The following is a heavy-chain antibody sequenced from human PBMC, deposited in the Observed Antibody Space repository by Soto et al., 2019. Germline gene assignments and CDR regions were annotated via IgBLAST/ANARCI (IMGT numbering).Heavy chain of an antibody. CDR1: GGSISSGGYS. J-gene: IGHJ5*02. V-gene: IGHV4-30-2*01. Sequence: PSETLSLTCAVSGGSISSGGYSWSWIRQPPGKGLEWIGYIYHSGSTYYNPSLKSRVTISVDRSKNQFSLKLSSVTAADTAVYYCARGSDSSGYSHWFDPWGQGTLVTVSS. D-gene: IGHD3-22*01. CDR3: ARGSDSSGYSHWFDP. CDR2: IYHSGST.